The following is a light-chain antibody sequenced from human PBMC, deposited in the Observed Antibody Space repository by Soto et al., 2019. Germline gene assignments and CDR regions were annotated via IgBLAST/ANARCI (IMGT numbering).Light chain of an antibody. V-gene: IGLV1-44*01. CDR3: ATWDDSLNGPV. J-gene: IGLJ3*02. CDR1: SSNIGSNT. Sequence: QPVLTQPPSASGTPGQRVTISCSGSSSNIGSNTVNWYQLLPGTAPKLLIYTNNHRPSGVRDRFSGSKSGTSASLAISGLQSEDEAHYFCATWDDSLNGPVFGGGTKLTVL. CDR2: TNN.